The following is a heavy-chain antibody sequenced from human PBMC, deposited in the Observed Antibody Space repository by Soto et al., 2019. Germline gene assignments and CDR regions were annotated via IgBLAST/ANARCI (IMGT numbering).Heavy chain of an antibody. CDR3: AGTGAYYYYGMDV. D-gene: IGHD3-10*01. J-gene: IGHJ6*02. CDR2: IYYSGST. Sequence: QVQLQESGPGLVKPSQTLSLTCTVSGGSISSGDYYWSWIRQPPGKGLEWIGYIYYSGSTYYNPSLNRRVTISVDTSKNQVSLKLSSVTAADTAVYYAAGTGAYYYYGMDVWGQGTTVTVSS. CDR1: GGSISSGDYY. V-gene: IGHV4-30-4*01.